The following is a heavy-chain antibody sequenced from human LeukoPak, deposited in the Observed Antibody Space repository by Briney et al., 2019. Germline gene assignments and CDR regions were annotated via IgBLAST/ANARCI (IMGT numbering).Heavy chain of an antibody. CDR3: TRGSIAYYYMDV. CDR2: IYYSGST. CDR1: GGSISSYY. V-gene: IGHV4-59*01. D-gene: IGHD3-22*01. J-gene: IGHJ6*03. Sequence: NSSETLSLTCTVPGGSISSYYWSWIRQPPGKGLEWIGNIYYSGSTNYNPSLKSRVTISVDTSKNQFSLKLSSVTAADTAVYYCTRGSIAYYYMDVWGKGTTVTISS.